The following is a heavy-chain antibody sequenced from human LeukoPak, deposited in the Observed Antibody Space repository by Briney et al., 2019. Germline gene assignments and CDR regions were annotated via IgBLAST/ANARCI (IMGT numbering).Heavy chain of an antibody. CDR1: GFNVSSNH. Sequence: GGSLRLSCAASGFNVSSNHMSWVRQAPGKGLEWEANIKQDGSEKYYVDSVKGRFTISRDNAKNSLYLQMNSLRAEDTAVYYCARDSSYNYYYYYMDVWGKGTTVTVSS. J-gene: IGHJ6*03. CDR2: IKQDGSEK. D-gene: IGHD6-6*01. CDR3: ARDSSYNYYYYYMDV. V-gene: IGHV3-7*01.